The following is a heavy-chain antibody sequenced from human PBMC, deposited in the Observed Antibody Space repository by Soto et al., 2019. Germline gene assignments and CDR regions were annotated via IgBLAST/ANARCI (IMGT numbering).Heavy chain of an antibody. D-gene: IGHD2-2*01. CDR3: ARRAYCSSTSCYYYYYYYMDV. CDR1: GFTFSSYS. V-gene: IGHV3-21*01. CDR2: ISSSSSYI. Sequence: GGSLRLSCAASGFTFSSYSMNWVRQAPGKGLEWVSSISSSSSYIYYADSVKGRFTISRDNAKNSLYLQMNSLRAEDTAVYYCARRAYCSSTSCYYYYYYYMDVWGKGTTGTVSS. J-gene: IGHJ6*03.